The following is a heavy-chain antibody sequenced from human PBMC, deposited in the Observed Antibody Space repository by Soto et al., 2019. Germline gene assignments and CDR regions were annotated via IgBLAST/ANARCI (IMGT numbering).Heavy chain of an antibody. Sequence: PGGSLRLSCAASGFTFSSYWMHWVRQAPGKGLVWVSRINSDGSSTSYADSVKGRFTISRDNAKNTLYLQMNSLRAEDTAVYYCASLLGYCSSTSCSNYWGQGTLVTVSS. CDR1: GFTFSSYW. CDR2: INSDGSST. V-gene: IGHV3-74*01. J-gene: IGHJ4*02. D-gene: IGHD2-2*01. CDR3: ASLLGYCSSTSCSNY.